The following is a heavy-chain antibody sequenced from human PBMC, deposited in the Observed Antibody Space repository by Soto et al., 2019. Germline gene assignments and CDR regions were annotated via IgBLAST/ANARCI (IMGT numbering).Heavy chain of an antibody. CDR2: IIPILGIA. D-gene: IGHD3-3*01. V-gene: IGHV1-69*02. CDR3: ARGRGKIFGGTSTGYYYMDV. Sequence: SVKVSCKASGGTFSSYTISWVRQAPGQGLEWMGRIIPILGIANYAQKFQGRVTITADKSTSTAYMELSSLRSEDTAVYYCARGRGKIFGGTSTGYYYMDVWGKGTTVTVSS. J-gene: IGHJ6*03. CDR1: GGTFSSYT.